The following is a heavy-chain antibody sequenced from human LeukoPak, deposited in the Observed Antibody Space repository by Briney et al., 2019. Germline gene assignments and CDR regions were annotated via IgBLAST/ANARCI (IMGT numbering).Heavy chain of an antibody. CDR2: IYSGGST. Sequence: PGGSLRLSCAASGFTVSSNYMSWVRQAPGKGLEWVSVIYSGGSTYYADSVKGRFTISRDNSKNTLYLQMNSLRAEDTAVYYCARDRRTTYPFDYWGQGTLVTVSS. J-gene: IGHJ4*02. D-gene: IGHD1-1*01. V-gene: IGHV3-53*01. CDR3: ARDRRTTYPFDY. CDR1: GFTVSSNY.